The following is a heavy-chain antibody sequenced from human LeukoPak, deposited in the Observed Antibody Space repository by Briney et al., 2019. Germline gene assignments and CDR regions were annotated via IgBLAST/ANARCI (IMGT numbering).Heavy chain of an antibody. CDR1: GYTFTSYH. CDR3: ARDPDWLSGYYYYGMDV. CDR2: INPSGGST. J-gene: IGHJ6*02. V-gene: IGHV1-46*01. Sequence: GASVKVSCKASGYTFTSYHMHWVRQAPGQGLEWMGIINPSGGSTSYAQKFQGRVTMTRDTSTSTVYMELSNLRSEDTAVYYCARDPDWLSGYYYYGMDVWGQGTTVTVSS. D-gene: IGHD3-9*01.